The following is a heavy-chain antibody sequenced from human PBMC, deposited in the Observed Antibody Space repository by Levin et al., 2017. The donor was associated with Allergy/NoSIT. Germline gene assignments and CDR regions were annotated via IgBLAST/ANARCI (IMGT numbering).Heavy chain of an antibody. J-gene: IGHJ3*02. CDR3: ARDCTNGVCYRAFDI. D-gene: IGHD2-8*01. CDR1: GFTFSSYW. Sequence: GGSLRLSCAASGFTFSSYWMHWVRQAPGKGLVWVSRINSDGSSTSYADSVKGRFTISRDNAKNTLYLQMNSLRAEDTAVYYCARDCTNGVCYRAFDIWGQGTMVTVSS. CDR2: INSDGSST. V-gene: IGHV3-74*01.